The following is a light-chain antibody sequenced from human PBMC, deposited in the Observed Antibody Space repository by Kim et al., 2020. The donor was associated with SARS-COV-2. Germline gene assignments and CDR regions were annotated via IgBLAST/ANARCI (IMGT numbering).Light chain of an antibody. CDR3: QQYYSYPWT. CDR1: QGISSY. J-gene: IGKJ1*01. CDR2: AAS. V-gene: IGKV1-8*01. Sequence: ASTGDRVTITCRASQGISSYLAWYQQKPGKAPKLLIYAASTLQSGVPSRFSGSGSGTDFTLTISCLQSEDFATYYCQQYYSYPWTFGQGTKVDIK.